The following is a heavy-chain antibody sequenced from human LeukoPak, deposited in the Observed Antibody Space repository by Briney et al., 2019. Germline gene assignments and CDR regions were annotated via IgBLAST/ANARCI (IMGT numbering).Heavy chain of an antibody. Sequence: SETLSLTCSVSGVSISSSYWSWIRQPAGKGLEWIGRIYNSDNTDYNPSLKRRVTMSVDTSKNQFSLKLSSVTAADTAVYYCVRGRYSSGWFKDKNWFDPWGQGIPVTVSS. CDR2: IYNSDNT. V-gene: IGHV4-4*07. CDR3: VRGRYSSGWFKDKNWFDP. CDR1: GVSISSSY. D-gene: IGHD6-19*01. J-gene: IGHJ5*02.